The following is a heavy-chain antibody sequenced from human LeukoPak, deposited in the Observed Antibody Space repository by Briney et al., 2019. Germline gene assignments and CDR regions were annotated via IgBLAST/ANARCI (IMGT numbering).Heavy chain of an antibody. D-gene: IGHD1-14*01. CDR1: GFTFSSYG. Sequence: GGSLRLSCAAPGFTFSSYGMHWVRQAPGKGLEWVAVISYDGSNKYYADSVKGRFTISRDNSKNTLYLQMNSLRAEDTAVYYCAKVPEGYWGQGTLVTVSS. J-gene: IGHJ4*02. CDR3: AKVPEGY. CDR2: ISYDGSNK. V-gene: IGHV3-30*18.